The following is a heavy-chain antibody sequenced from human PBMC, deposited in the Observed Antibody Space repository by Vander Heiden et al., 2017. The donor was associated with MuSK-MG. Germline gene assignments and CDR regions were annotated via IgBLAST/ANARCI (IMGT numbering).Heavy chain of an antibody. CDR2: INPNSGGT. CDR1: GYTFSDYY. V-gene: IGHV1-2*02. D-gene: IGHD6-13*01. CDR3: VREAGGSPSAGSYVY. J-gene: IGHJ4*02. Sequence: QVQLVQSGAEVKKPGASVMVSCKASGYTFSDYYIHWVRQAPGQGLEWMGWINPNSGGTNYARKYQGRVTITRDTSTNTAYMELRRLTSDDAAVYYCVREAGGSPSAGSYVYWGQGTLVTVSS.